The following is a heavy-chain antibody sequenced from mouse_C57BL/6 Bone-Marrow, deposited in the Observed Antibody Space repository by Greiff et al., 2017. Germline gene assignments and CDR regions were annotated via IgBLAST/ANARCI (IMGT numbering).Heavy chain of an antibody. J-gene: IGHJ1*03. V-gene: IGHV1-55*01. Sequence: QVQLQQPGAELVKPGASVKMSCKASGYTFTSYWITWVKQRPGQGLEWMGDIYPVSGGTNYNEKFKSKATLTVDTSSSTAYMQLSSLTSEASAVYYGERRDYGWYLDVGGWGTGVTVT. CDR2: IYPVSGGT. D-gene: IGHD1-3*01. CDR1: GYTFTSYW. CDR3: ERRDYGWYLDVGG.